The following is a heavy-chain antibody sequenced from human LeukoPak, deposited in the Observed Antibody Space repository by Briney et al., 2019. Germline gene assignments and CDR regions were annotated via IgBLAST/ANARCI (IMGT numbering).Heavy chain of an antibody. J-gene: IGHJ3*02. CDR3: ARRSGYDRRAGTLDI. CDR1: GYTLTELS. Sequence: ASVKVSCKVSGYTLTELSIQWVRQAPGKGLEWMGGFDPEDGEMVYAEKFQGRVTISTDTSTNTAYMDLRSLTSDDTAVYYCARRSGYDRRAGTLDIWGQGTMVTVSS. V-gene: IGHV1-24*01. CDR2: FDPEDGEM. D-gene: IGHD5-12*01.